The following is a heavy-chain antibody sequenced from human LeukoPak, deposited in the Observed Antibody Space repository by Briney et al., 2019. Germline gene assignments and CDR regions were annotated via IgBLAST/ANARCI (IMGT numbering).Heavy chain of an antibody. D-gene: IGHD5-24*01. CDR3: TRVGYIDEGIDY. V-gene: IGHV3-23*01. CDR2: ISGSGGSS. J-gene: IGHJ4*02. Sequence: GGSLRLSCAASGFTFTNHAMSWVRRAPGKGLEWVSAISGSGGSSFYADSVKGRFTISRDNAKNSLYLQMNSLRAEDTAIYYCTRVGYIDEGIDYWGQGTLVTVSS. CDR1: GFTFTNHA.